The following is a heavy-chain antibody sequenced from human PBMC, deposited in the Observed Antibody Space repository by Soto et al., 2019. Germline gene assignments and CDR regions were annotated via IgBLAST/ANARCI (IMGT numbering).Heavy chain of an antibody. J-gene: IGHJ6*03. V-gene: IGHV1-8*01. CDR3: ARTRGHRRTVTTGYYYYYMDV. CDR1: GYTFTSYD. CDR2: MNPNSGNT. D-gene: IGHD4-17*01. Sequence: QVQLVQSGAEVKKPGASVKVSCKASGYTFTSYDINWVRQATGQGLEWMGWMNPNSGNTGYAQKFQGRVTMTRNTSISTAYMELSSLRSEDTAVYYCARTRGHRRTVTTGYYYYYMDVWGKGTTVTVSS.